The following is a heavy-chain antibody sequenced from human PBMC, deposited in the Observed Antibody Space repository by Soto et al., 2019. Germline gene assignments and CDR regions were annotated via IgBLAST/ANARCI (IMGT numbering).Heavy chain of an antibody. CDR3: ARGRRFGTYLGTWFDP. V-gene: IGHV4-39*07. CDR1: GGCISSSSFQ. D-gene: IGHD3-10*01. CDR2: INHSGST. Sequence: PSETLSLTCTVYGGCISSSSFQWSWIRQPPGKGLEWIGEINHSGSTNYNPSLKSRVTISVDTSKNQFSLKLSSVTAADTAVYYCARGRRFGTYLGTWFDPWGQGTLVTVSS. J-gene: IGHJ5*02.